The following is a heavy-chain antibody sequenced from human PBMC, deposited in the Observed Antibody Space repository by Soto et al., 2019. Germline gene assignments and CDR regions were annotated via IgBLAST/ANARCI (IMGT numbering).Heavy chain of an antibody. CDR1: GGSISSYY. CDR2: ICYSGST. Sequence: SETLSLTCTVSGGSISSYYGSWIRQPPGKGLEWIGYICYSGSTNYNPSLKSRVTISVDTSKNQFSLKPSSVTAADTAVYYCARDQGVTSAAHHPTWIQLWSYDAFDIWGQGTMVTVSS. D-gene: IGHD5-18*01. CDR3: ARDQGVTSAAHHPTWIQLWSYDAFDI. V-gene: IGHV4-59*01. J-gene: IGHJ3*02.